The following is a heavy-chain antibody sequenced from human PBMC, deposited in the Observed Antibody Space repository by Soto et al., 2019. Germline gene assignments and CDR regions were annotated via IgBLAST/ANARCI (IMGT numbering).Heavy chain of an antibody. V-gene: IGHV1-46*01. CDR2: INPRSGDT. CDR3: ARVALSGGGWLDP. J-gene: IGHJ5*02. D-gene: IGHD1-26*01. CDR1: GNTFTRFY. Sequence: QVQLVQSGAEVKKPGASVNVSCKASGNTFTRFYIHWVRHAPGQGLEWMGIINPRSGDTTYAEKFQGRITVTRDTSTSTVYMELTSLRYEDTAIYYCARVALSGGGWLDPWGQGTLVTVSS.